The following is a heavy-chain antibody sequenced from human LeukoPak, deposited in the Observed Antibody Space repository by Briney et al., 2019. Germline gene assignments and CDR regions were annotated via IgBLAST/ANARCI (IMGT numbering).Heavy chain of an antibody. V-gene: IGHV1-2*02. CDR3: ARVPGYSGYDLAWDY. CDR2: INPNSGGT. Sequence: GASVKVSCKASGYTFTGYYMHWVRQAPGQGLEWMGWINPNSGGTNYAQKFQGRVTMTRDTSISTAYMDLNSLRSDDTAVYYCARVPGYSGYDLAWDYWGQGTLVTVSS. CDR1: GYTFTGYY. D-gene: IGHD5-12*01. J-gene: IGHJ4*02.